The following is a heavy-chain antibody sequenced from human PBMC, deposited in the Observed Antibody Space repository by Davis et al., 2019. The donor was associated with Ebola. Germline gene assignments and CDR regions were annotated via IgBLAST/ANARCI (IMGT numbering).Heavy chain of an antibody. CDR1: GFTFSSYS. J-gene: IGHJ4*02. CDR2: ISGGYT. Sequence: GESLKISCAASGFTFSSYSMNWVRQAPGKGLEWVAYISGGYTYYAESVKGRFTISRDSAKDSLYLHMDSLRDDDTAVYYCARVPKRSIVVVVAASFLPPDYWGQGTLVTVSS. CDR3: ARVPKRSIVVVVAASFLPPDY. D-gene: IGHD2-15*01. V-gene: IGHV3-48*02.